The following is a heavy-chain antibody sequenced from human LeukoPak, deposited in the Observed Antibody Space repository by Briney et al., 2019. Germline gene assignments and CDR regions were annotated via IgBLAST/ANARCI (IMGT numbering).Heavy chain of an antibody. CDR3: ARDQYYDYVWGSYRYHADY. D-gene: IGHD3-16*02. Sequence: PGGSLRLSCAASGFTFSSYSMNWVRQAPEKGLEWVSYISSSSSTIYYADSVKGRFTISRDNAKNSLYLQMNSLRAEDTAVYYCARDQYYDYVWGSYRYHADYWGQGTLVTVSS. V-gene: IGHV3-48*01. J-gene: IGHJ4*02. CDR2: ISSSSSTI. CDR1: GFTFSSYS.